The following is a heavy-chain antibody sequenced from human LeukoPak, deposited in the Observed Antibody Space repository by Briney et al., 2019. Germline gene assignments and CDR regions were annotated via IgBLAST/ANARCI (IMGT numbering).Heavy chain of an antibody. D-gene: IGHD5-18*01. CDR2: IRSKANNYAT. Sequence: GGSLRPSCAASGFTFSGSAMHWVRQASGKGLEWVGRIRSKANNYATEYAAPVKGRFTISRDDSKNTAYLQMNSLKTEDTAVYYCTRHGRYSNGYQAFDYWGQGILVIVSS. J-gene: IGHJ4*02. V-gene: IGHV3-73*01. CDR3: TRHGRYSNGYQAFDY. CDR1: GFTFSGSA.